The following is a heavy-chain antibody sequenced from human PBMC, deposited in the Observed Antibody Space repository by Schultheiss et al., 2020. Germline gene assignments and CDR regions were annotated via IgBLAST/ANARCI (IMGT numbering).Heavy chain of an antibody. CDR2: IDPSDSYT. CDR1: GYSFTNYW. V-gene: IGHV5-10-1*01. Sequence: GESLKISCKGSGYSFTNYWITWVRQMPGKGLEWMGRIDPSDSYTNYSSSFQGHVTFSADKSISTAYLQWSSLKASDTAMYYCARSTTTTVGGLGYWGLGTLVTVSS. J-gene: IGHJ4*02. CDR3: ARSTTTTVGGLGY. D-gene: IGHD4-17*01.